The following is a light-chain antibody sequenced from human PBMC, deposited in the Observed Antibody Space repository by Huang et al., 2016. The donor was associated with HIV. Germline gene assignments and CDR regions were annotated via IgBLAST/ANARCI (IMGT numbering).Light chain of an antibody. J-gene: IGKJ1*01. V-gene: IGKV1-NL1*01. CDR2: STS. CDR3: QQYYTSPT. Sequence: DIQMTQSPSSLSAFVGDTVTITCRASQGISNSVAWYQQKPGKAPKLLLYSTSRLESGVPSRFRGGGSGTDYTLTINSLQPDDFATYYCQQYYTSPTCGQGSKVEIK. CDR1: QGISNS.